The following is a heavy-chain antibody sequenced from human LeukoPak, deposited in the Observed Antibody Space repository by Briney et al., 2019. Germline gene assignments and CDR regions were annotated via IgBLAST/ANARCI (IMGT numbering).Heavy chain of an antibody. CDR3: AKDRRLQWQLQDFDY. D-gene: IGHD1-26*01. J-gene: IGHJ4*02. V-gene: IGHV3-33*06. CDR1: GFTFTNYG. Sequence: TGRSLRLSCAASGFTFTNYGMHWVRQAPGKGLEWVALIWFNGSNDVYADSVKGRFTISRDNSKNTLYLRMNSPRAGDTAVYYCAKDRRLQWQLQDFDYWGQGTLVTVSS. CDR2: IWFNGSND.